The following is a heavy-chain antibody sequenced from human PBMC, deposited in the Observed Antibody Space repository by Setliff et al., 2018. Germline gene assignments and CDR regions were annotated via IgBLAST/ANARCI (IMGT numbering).Heavy chain of an antibody. V-gene: IGHV3-23*01. D-gene: IGHD2-2*01. Sequence: GGSLRLSCVASGFTFNSYAINWVRQAPGKGLEWVSSISGSGSDTYYTDSVKGRFTISRDNSKNTLYLQMNSLRAEDTAVYFCAKGRYCSTTSCYAYSYNYMDVWGRGTTITVSS. J-gene: IGHJ6*03. CDR1: GFTFNSYA. CDR3: AKGRYCSTTSCYAYSYNYMDV. CDR2: ISGSGSDT.